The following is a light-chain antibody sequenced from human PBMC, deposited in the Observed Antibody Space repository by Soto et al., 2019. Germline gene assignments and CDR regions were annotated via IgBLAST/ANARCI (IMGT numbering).Light chain of an antibody. CDR3: SSYTRSRAYV. J-gene: IGLJ1*01. CDR1: SSDVGGYNY. CDR2: EVS. V-gene: IGLV2-14*01. Sequence: QSALTQPASVSGSPGQSITISCTGTSSDVGGYNYVSWYQQQSGKAPKLMIHEVSNRPSGVSHRFSGSKSGNTASLTISGLQAEDEADYYCSSYTRSRAYVVVIGTKVTVL.